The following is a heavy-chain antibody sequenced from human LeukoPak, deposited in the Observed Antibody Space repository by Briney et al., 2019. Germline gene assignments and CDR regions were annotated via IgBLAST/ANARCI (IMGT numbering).Heavy chain of an antibody. CDR1: GGSFSGYY. D-gene: IGHD3-22*01. CDR3: ARGDPYYDSSGYCLDY. Sequence: SESLSLTCAVYGGSFSGYYWSWIRQPPGKGLEWIGEINHSGSTNYNPSLKSRVTISVDTSKNQFSLKLSSVTAADAAVYYCARGDPYYDSSGYCLDYWGQGTLVTVSS. J-gene: IGHJ4*02. V-gene: IGHV4-34*01. CDR2: INHSGST.